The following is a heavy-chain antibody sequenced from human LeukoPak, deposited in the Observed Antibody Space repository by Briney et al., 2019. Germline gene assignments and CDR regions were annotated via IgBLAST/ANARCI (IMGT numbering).Heavy chain of an antibody. J-gene: IGHJ4*02. V-gene: IGHV1-46*01. CDR3: ARDQGGYYDSSGYYFDY. D-gene: IGHD3-22*01. CDR1: GYTFTSYY. CDR2: INPSGGST. Sequence: ASVKVSCMASGYTFTSYYMHWVRQAPGQGLEWMGIINPSGGSTSYAQKFQGRVTMTRDMSTSTVYMELSSLRSEDTAVYYCARDQGGYYDSSGYYFDYWGQGTLVTVSS.